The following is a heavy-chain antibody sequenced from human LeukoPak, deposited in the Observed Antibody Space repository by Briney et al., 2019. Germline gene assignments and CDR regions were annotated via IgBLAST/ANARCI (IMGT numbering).Heavy chain of an antibody. J-gene: IGHJ5*02. CDR2: IIPILGIA. V-gene: IGHV1-69*04. Sequence: GASVKVSCKASGGTFNSYAISWVRQAPGQGLEWMGRIIPILGIANYAQKFQGRVTITADKSTSTAYMELSSLRSEDTAVYYCAREAPWDIVVVPAENWFDPWGQGTLVTVSS. CDR1: GGTFNSYA. CDR3: AREAPWDIVVVPAENWFDP. D-gene: IGHD2-2*01.